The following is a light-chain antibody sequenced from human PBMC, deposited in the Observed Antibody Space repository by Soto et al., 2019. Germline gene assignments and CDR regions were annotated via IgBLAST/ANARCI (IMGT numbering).Light chain of an antibody. Sequence: EIVLTQSPGTLSMSPCERATLSCRASQSLSSSSLAWYQQKPGQAPRLVIYDIFTRATGVPARFSGSGSGTEFTLTISSLQSEDFAVYYCQQYNNWPRTFGQGTKVDIK. CDR3: QQYNNWPRT. CDR1: QSLSSS. V-gene: IGKV3D-15*01. CDR2: DIF. J-gene: IGKJ1*01.